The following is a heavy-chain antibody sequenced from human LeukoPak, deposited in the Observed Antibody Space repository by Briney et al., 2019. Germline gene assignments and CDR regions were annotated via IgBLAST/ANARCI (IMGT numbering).Heavy chain of an antibody. V-gene: IGHV3-23*01. CDR3: GKDRVIAATGRFSGLFDY. Sequence: GGSLRLSCAASGFTFSSYAMSWVRQAPGEGLEWVSAISGSGGTTYYADPAKGRFTISRDNSKNTLYLQMNSLRAEDTAVYYCGKDRVIAATGRFSGLFDYWGQGTLVTVSS. CDR1: GFTFSSYA. D-gene: IGHD6-13*01. J-gene: IGHJ4*02. CDR2: ISGSGGTT.